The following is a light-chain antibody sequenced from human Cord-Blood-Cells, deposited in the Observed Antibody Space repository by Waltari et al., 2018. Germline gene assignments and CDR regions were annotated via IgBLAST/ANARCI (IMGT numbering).Light chain of an antibody. CDR2: DAS. CDR1: QSVSSY. J-gene: IGKJ1*01. V-gene: IGKV3-11*01. Sequence: EIVLTQSPAPLSLSPGERATLSCRASQSVSSYLAWYQQKPGQAPRLLIYDASTRATGCPARFSGSGSGTAFTLTISSLEPEDFAVYYCQQRSNWPRTFGQGTKVEIK. CDR3: QQRSNWPRT.